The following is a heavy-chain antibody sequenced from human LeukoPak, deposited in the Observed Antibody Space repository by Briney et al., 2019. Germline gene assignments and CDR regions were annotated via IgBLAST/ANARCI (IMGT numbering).Heavy chain of an antibody. Sequence: GASVTVSCKASGYTFTGYYMHWVRQAPGQGLEWMGWINPNSGGTNYAQKFQGWVTMTRDTSISTAYMELSRLRSDDTAVYYCARDMIKRESGYDPEEYYYYYYGMDVWGQGTTVTVSS. J-gene: IGHJ6*02. V-gene: IGHV1-2*04. CDR3: ARDMIKRESGYDPEEYYYYYYGMDV. D-gene: IGHD5-12*01. CDR1: GYTFTGYY. CDR2: INPNSGGT.